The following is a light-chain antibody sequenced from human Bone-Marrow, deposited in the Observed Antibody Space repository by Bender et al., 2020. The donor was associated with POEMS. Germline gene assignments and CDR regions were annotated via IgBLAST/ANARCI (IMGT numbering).Light chain of an antibody. Sequence: QSVLTQPPSVSEAPGRRVTISCTGTSSDVGGYNYVSWYQQHPGKAPKLMIYEVSKRPSGVPDRFSASKSGNTASLTVSGLQAEDEAEYYCSSYAGTNTPFVFGTGTKVTV. CDR3: SSYAGTNTPFV. J-gene: IGLJ1*01. CDR1: SSDVGGYNY. V-gene: IGLV2-8*01. CDR2: EVS.